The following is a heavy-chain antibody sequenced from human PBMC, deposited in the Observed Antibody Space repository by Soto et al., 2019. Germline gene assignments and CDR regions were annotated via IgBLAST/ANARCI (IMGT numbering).Heavy chain of an antibody. V-gene: IGHV1-69*01. CDR2: IIHIFATA. CDR1: GGTFTSYG. CDR3: VSGDCGGDCSFDY. J-gene: IGHJ4*02. D-gene: IGHD2-21*02. Sequence: QVQLVQSGAEVKKPGSSVKVSCKASGGTFTSYGVSWVRQAPEQGLEWMGGIIHIFATANYAQKFQGRVTITADESTSTAYMELSSLRSEDSAVYYCVSGDCGGDCSFDYWGQGTLVTVSS.